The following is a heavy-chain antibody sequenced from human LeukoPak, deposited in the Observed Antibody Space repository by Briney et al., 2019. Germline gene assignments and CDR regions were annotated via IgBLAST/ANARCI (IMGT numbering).Heavy chain of an antibody. CDR3: ARDQDIVATFCFDY. CDR2: IKQDGSEK. CDR1: GFTLSSYW. J-gene: IGHJ4*02. D-gene: IGHD5-12*01. V-gene: IGHV3-7*01. Sequence: GGSLRLSCAASGFTLSSYWMSWVRQAPGKGLEWVANIKQDGSEKYYVDSVKGRFTISRDNAKNSLYLQMNSLRAEDTAVYYCARDQDIVATFCFDYWGQGTLVTVSS.